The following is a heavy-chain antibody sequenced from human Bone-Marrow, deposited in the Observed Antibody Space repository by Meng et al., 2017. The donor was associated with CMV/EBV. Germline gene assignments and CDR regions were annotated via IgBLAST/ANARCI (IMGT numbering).Heavy chain of an antibody. Sequence: GESLKISCAASGFTFSGYYMDWVRQAPGKGLEWVAFIRYDGSNKYYADSVKGRFTISRDNSKNTLYLQMNSLRAEDTAVYYCAKDLRGNFSSTSCYGGFDPWGQGTLVTVSS. CDR2: IRYDGSNK. D-gene: IGHD2-2*01. V-gene: IGHV3-30*02. CDR1: GFTFSGYY. CDR3: AKDLRGNFSSTSCYGGFDP. J-gene: IGHJ5*02.